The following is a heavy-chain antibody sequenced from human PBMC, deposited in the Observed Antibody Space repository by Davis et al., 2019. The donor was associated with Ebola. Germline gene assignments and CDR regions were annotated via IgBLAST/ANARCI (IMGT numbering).Heavy chain of an antibody. CDR2: ISSNGGST. D-gene: IGHD1-26*01. V-gene: IGHV3-64*01. CDR1: GFTFSSYA. J-gene: IGHJ6*02. Sequence: PGGSLRLSCAASGFTFSSYAMHWVRQAPGKGLEYVSAISSNGGSTYYANSVKGRFTISRDNSKNTLYLQMGSLRAEDMAVYYCARGYSGSYPYYYYGMDVWGQGTTVTVSS. CDR3: ARGYSGSYPYYYYGMDV.